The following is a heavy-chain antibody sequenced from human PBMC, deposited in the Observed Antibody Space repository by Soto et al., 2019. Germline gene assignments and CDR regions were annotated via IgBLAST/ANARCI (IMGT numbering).Heavy chain of an antibody. D-gene: IGHD3-9*01. CDR1: GYTITSYG. Sequence: GASVKVSCKASGYTITSYGISWVRQAPGQGLEWMGWISAYNGNTNYAQKLQGRVTMTTDTSTSTAYMELRSLRSDDTAVYYCARSDYDILTGYFVVGSYAFDIWGQGTMVTVSS. J-gene: IGHJ3*02. CDR2: ISAYNGNT. V-gene: IGHV1-18*01. CDR3: ARSDYDILTGYFVVGSYAFDI.